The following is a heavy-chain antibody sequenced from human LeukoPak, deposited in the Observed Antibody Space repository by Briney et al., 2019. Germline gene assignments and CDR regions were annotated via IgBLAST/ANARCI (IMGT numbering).Heavy chain of an antibody. V-gene: IGHV1-2*02. CDR3: ARGRAMATILFDY. J-gene: IGHJ4*02. D-gene: IGHD5-24*01. Sequence: ASVKVSCKASGYTFTGYYMHWVRQAPGQGLEWMGWINPNSGGTNYAQKFQGRVTMTRDTSISTAYMELSSLRSEDTAVYYCARGRAMATILFDYWGQGTLVTVSS. CDR1: GYTFTGYY. CDR2: INPNSGGT.